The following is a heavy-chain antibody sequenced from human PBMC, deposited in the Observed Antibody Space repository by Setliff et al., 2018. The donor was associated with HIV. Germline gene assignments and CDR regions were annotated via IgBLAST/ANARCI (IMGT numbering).Heavy chain of an antibody. CDR2: IYYTGVT. CDR1: GGSISSRNHH. D-gene: IGHD3-3*01. CDR3: ASLFRLSGFWISFLPDY. V-gene: IGHV4-39*01. Sequence: SETLSLTCTVSGGSISSRNHHWGWIRQPPGKGLEWIGSIYYTGVTYYNPSLRSRVTISVDTSKKQFSLNLSSVTAADTAVYYCASLFRLSGFWISFLPDYWGQGILVTVSS. J-gene: IGHJ4*02.